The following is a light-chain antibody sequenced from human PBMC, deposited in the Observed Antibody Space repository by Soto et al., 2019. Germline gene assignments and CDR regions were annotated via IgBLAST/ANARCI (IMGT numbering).Light chain of an antibody. J-gene: IGKJ4*01. CDR2: AAS. CDR3: QHRTTPFT. V-gene: IGKV1-39*01. Sequence: DIQMAQSPSSLSASLGDRVTITCRASENIRHYLNWYQQKPGKAPTLLIYAASTLQSGVPSRFSGSGSGADFTLTISSLQPEDFAVYYCQHRTTPFTFGGGTKVQIK. CDR1: ENIRHY.